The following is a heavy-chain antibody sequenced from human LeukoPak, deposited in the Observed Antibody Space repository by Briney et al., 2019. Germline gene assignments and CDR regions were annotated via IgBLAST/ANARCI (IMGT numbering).Heavy chain of an antibody. CDR2: ISSSSSYI. Sequence: GGSLRLSCAISGFTFSACELTWVRQAPGKGLEWVSSISSSSSYIYYADSVKGRFTISRDNAKNSLYLQMNSLRAEDTAVYYCARGSKNSIALDYWGQGTLVTVSS. D-gene: IGHD6-6*01. J-gene: IGHJ4*02. V-gene: IGHV3-21*01. CDR1: GFTFSACE. CDR3: ARGSKNSIALDY.